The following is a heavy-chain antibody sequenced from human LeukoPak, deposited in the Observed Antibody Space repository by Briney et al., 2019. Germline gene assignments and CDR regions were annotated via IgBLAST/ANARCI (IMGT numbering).Heavy chain of an antibody. CDR2: IYSGGST. D-gene: IGHD1-14*01. CDR1: GFTVSSNY. V-gene: IGHV3-53*01. J-gene: IGHJ6*03. Sequence: GGSLRLSCAASGFTVSSNYMSWVRQAPEKGLEWVSVIYSGGSTYYADSEKGRFTISRDNSKNSLYLQMNSLRAEDTAVYYCARDRGNQRGYSYYYMDVRGKGTTVTVSS. CDR3: ARDRGNQRGYSYYYMDV.